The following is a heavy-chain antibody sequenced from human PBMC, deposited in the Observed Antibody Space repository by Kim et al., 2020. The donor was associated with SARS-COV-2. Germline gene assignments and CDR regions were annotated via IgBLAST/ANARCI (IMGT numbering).Heavy chain of an antibody. Sequence: GSLRLSCAASGFTFSDHYIDWVRQAPGKGLEWVGRSRNKANSYTTDYAAAVKGRFTISRDDSKNALYLQMDSLKTEDTAVYYGGRGYTGVDYWGQGTLV. CDR1: GFTFSDHY. J-gene: IGHJ4*02. CDR3: GRGYTGVDY. CDR2: SRNKANSYTT. V-gene: IGHV3-72*01. D-gene: IGHD7-27*01.